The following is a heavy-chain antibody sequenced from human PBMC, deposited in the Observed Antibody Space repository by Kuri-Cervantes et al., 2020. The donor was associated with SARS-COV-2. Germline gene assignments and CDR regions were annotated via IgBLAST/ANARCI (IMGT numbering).Heavy chain of an antibody. CDR3: AMTGSYTSYGLSH. Sequence: GESLKISCLASGFTFSSQWMFWVRQVPGKGLMWLSRINNDGSSTIYVDSVKGRFTTSRDNAKNSVFLQMNSLRPEDTGVYYCAMTGSYTSYGLSHWGQGTLVTVSS. D-gene: IGHD5-18*01. CDR2: INNDGSST. J-gene: IGHJ4*02. V-gene: IGHV3-74*01. CDR1: GFTFSSQW.